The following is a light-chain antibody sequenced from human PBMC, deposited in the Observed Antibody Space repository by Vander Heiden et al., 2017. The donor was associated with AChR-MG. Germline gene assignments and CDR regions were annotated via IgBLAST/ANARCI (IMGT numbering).Light chain of an antibody. CDR3: QSYDSSLSAVV. CDR1: SSNIGAGYD. Sequence: QSVLTQPPSVSGAPGQRVTISCTGSSSNIGAGYDVPWYQQFPGTAPKLLIYGNTNRPSGVPDRVSVSTSGTSASLAITGLQAEDEADYYCQSYDSSLSAVVFGGGTKLSVL. CDR2: GNT. J-gene: IGLJ2*01. V-gene: IGLV1-40*01.